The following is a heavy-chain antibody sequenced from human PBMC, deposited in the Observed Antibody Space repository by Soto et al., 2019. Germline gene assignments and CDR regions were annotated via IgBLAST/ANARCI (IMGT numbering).Heavy chain of an antibody. J-gene: IGHJ5*02. CDR1: GGSISSSSYY. CDR3: ARHVKFTNWFDP. Sequence: SETLSLTCTVSGGSISSSSYYWGWIRQPPGKGLEWIGSIYYSGSTYYNPSLKSRVTISVDTSKNQFSLKLSSVTAADTAVYYCARHVKFTNWFDPWGQGTLVT. V-gene: IGHV4-39*01. CDR2: IYYSGST.